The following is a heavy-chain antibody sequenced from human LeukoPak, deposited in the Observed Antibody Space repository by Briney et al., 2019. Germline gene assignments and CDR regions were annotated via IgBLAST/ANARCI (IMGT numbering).Heavy chain of an antibody. Sequence: GGSLRLSCAASGFTFSSYAMSWVRQAPGKGLEWLSAISGSGGSTYYADSVKGRFTISRDNSKNTLYLQMNSLRAEDTAVYYCAKGGAYYYGSGSYDFDYWGQGTLVTVSS. CDR1: GFTFSSYA. V-gene: IGHV3-23*01. D-gene: IGHD3-10*01. J-gene: IGHJ4*02. CDR2: ISGSGGST. CDR3: AKGGAYYYGSGSYDFDY.